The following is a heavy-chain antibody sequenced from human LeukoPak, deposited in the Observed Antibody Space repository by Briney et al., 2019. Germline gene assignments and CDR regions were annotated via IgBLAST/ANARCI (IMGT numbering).Heavy chain of an antibody. CDR1: GGSISGGSSY. J-gene: IGHJ6*03. Sequence: SETLSLTCTVSGGSISGGSSYWGWIRQPPGKGLEWIGSIYYSGSTYYNPSLRSRVTISVDTSQNQFSLKLSSVTAADTAVYYCAGPNYDYTDVWGKGTKVTLSS. V-gene: IGHV4-39*01. CDR3: AGPNYDYTDV. CDR2: IYYSGST.